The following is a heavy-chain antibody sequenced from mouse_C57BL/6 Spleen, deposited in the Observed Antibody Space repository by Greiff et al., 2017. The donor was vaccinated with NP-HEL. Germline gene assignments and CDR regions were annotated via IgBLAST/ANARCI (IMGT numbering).Heavy chain of an antibody. J-gene: IGHJ1*03. Sequence: QVQLQQPGAELVKPGASVKLSCKASGYTFTSYWMHWVKQRPGQGLEWIGMIHPNSGSTNYNEKFKSKATLTVDKSSSTAYMQLSSLTSEDSAVYYGAREREYYGSSFPHWYFDVWGTGTTVTVSS. CDR3: AREREYYGSSFPHWYFDV. V-gene: IGHV1-64*01. CDR1: GYTFTSYW. CDR2: IHPNSGST. D-gene: IGHD1-1*01.